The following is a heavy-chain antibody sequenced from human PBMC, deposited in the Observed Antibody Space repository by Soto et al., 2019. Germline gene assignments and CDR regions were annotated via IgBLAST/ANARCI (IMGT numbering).Heavy chain of an antibody. CDR2: ISGSGGST. CDR1: GFTFSSYA. J-gene: IGHJ6*02. CDR3: AKAIAVADYYYGMDV. Sequence: GGSLRLPCAASGFTFSSYAMSWVRQAPGKGLEWVSAISGSGGSTYYADSVKGRFTISRDNSKNTLYLQMNSLRAEDTAVYYCAKAIAVADYYYGMDVWGQGTTVTVSS. V-gene: IGHV3-23*01. D-gene: IGHD6-19*01.